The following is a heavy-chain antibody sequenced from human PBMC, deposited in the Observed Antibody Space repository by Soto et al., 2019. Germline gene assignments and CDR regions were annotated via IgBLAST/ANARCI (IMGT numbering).Heavy chain of an antibody. J-gene: IGHJ5*01. CDR1: GGSISSYY. V-gene: IGHV4-59*01. CDR2: IFYSGST. CDR3: ASMIGDPVLSFDS. D-gene: IGHD3-10*02. Sequence: QVQLQESGPGLVKPSETLSLTCTVSGGSISSYYWSWIRQPPGKGLEWIGFIFYSGSTSYNPSLKSRVTISIETSEYKFSLKLNSVTAADTAVYYCASMIGDPVLSFDSWGQGTLVAVSS.